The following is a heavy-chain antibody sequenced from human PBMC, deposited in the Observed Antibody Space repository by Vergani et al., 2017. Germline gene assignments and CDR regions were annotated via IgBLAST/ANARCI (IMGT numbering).Heavy chain of an antibody. D-gene: IGHD3-10*01. Sequence: EVQLLESGGGLVQPGGSLRLSCAASGFTFSSYAMSWVRQAPGKGLEWVSAISGSGGSTYYADSVKGRFTISRDNSKNTLYLQMNSLRAEDTAVYYCARDVTGDRGNDYWGQGTLVTVSS. V-gene: IGHV3-23*01. CDR1: GFTFSSYA. CDR2: ISGSGGST. CDR3: ARDVTGDRGNDY. J-gene: IGHJ4*02.